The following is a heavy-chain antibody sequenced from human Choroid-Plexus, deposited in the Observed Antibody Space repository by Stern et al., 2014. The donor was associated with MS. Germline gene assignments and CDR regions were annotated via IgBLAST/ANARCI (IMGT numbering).Heavy chain of an antibody. CDR1: GFTLGSCA. J-gene: IGHJ2*01. V-gene: IGHV3-30*18. Sequence: VQLVESGGGVVQPGRPLRLSCVASGFTLGSCAMHWVRQTPCKGLEWVAGVSYDGSNKYYADSVKARFTISRYNSQNTLYMQMSSLRPEDTAVYYCAKYRQYLTYF. CDR2: VSYDGSNK. CDR3: AKYRQYLTYF. D-gene: IGHD2/OR15-2a*01.